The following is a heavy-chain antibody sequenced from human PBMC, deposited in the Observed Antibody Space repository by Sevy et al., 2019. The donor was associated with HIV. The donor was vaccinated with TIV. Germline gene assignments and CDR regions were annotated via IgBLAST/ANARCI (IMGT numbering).Heavy chain of an antibody. J-gene: IGHJ4*02. CDR1: GFNFSIYG. CDR3: ARGRDYGNFDY. V-gene: IGHV3-33*01. D-gene: IGHD4-17*01. CDR2: IWYDGSNK. Sequence: GGSLRLSCAASGFNFSIYGMHWVRQAPGKGLEWVALIWYDGSNKYYADSVKGRFTISRINSKNTLFLKMNSLRAEDTAVYYCARGRDYGNFDYWGQGTLVTVSS.